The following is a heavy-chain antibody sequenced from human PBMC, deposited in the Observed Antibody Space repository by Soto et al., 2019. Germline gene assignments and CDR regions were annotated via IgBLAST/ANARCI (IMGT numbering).Heavy chain of an antibody. CDR1: GFSLSTSGVG. V-gene: IGHV2-5*02. J-gene: IGHJ5*02. CDR2: IYWDDDK. D-gene: IGHD3-10*01. Sequence: SGPTLVNPTQTLTLTCTFSGFSLSTSGVGVGWIRQPPGKALEWLALIYWDDDKRYSPSLKSRLTITKDTSKNQVVLTMTNMDPVDTDTYYCAHSLSFYYGSGSYYNVVDWFDPWGQGTLVTVSS. CDR3: AHSLSFYYGSGSYYNVVDWFDP.